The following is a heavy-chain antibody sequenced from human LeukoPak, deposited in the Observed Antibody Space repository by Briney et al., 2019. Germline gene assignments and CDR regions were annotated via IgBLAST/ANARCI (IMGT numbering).Heavy chain of an antibody. D-gene: IGHD6-19*01. Sequence: ASVKVSCKASGYTFTSYYMHWVRQAPGQGLEWMGRINPSGGSTSYAQKFQGRVTMTRDTSTSTVYMELSSLRSEDTAVYYCARPYSSGWYDYWGQGTLVTVSS. CDR2: INPSGGST. V-gene: IGHV1-46*01. CDR3: ARPYSSGWYDY. J-gene: IGHJ4*02. CDR1: GYTFTSYY.